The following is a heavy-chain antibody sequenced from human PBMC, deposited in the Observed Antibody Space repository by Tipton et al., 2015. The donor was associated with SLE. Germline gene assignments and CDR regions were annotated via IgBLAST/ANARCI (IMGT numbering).Heavy chain of an antibody. D-gene: IGHD6-13*01. CDR1: GGSVSSGSYY. V-gene: IGHV4-61*01. J-gene: IGHJ4*02. Sequence: LRLSCTVSGGSVSSGSYYWSWIRQPPGKGLEWIGHIYYSGSTNYNPSLKSLVTISVDTSKNQFSLKLSSVTAADTAVYYCAREARAVGYLDYGGQGTLVTVSS. CDR3: AREARAVGYLDY. CDR2: IYYSGST.